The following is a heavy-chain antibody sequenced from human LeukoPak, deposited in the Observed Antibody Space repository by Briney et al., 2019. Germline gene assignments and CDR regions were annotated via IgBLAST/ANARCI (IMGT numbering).Heavy chain of an antibody. CDR1: GYTFTDYY. CDR3: ARVSPIYQLFFWFDP. V-gene: IGHV1-2*02. CDR2: INANNGDT. Sequence: ASVRVSCKASGYTFTDYYVHWVRQAPGQGLEWMGWINANNGDTNYAQKFQGRVTMTRDTSISTAYIDLTRLRSDDTAVYYCARVSPIYQLFFWFDPWGQGTLVTVSS. J-gene: IGHJ5*02. D-gene: IGHD2-2*01.